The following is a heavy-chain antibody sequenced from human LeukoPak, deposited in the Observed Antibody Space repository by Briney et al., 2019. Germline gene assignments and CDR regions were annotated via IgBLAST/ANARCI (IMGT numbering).Heavy chain of an antibody. CDR1: GGTFSSSA. V-gene: IGHV1-69*13. J-gene: IGHJ3*02. CDR3: ARDQGSSGYYSDDDDAFDI. D-gene: IGHD3-22*01. Sequence: GASVKVSCKASGGTFSSSAISWVRQAPGQGLEWMGGIIPIFGTANYAQKFQGRVTITADESTSTAYMELSSLRSEDTAVYYCARDQGSSGYYSDDDDAFDIWGQGTMVTVSS. CDR2: IIPIFGTA.